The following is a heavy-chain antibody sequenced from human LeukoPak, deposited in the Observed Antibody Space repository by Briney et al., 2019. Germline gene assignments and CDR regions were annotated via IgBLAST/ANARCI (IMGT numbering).Heavy chain of an antibody. CDR1: GGSISSYY. CDR3: ARAVGDYEDY. CDR2: IYYSGST. V-gene: IGHV4-59*01. J-gene: IGHJ4*02. D-gene: IGHD4-17*01. Sequence: SETLSLTCTVSGGSISSYYWSWIRQPPGKGLEWIGYIYYSGSTNYNPSLKSRVTISVDTSKNQFSLKLSSVTAADTAVYYCARAVGDYEDYWGQGTLVTVSS.